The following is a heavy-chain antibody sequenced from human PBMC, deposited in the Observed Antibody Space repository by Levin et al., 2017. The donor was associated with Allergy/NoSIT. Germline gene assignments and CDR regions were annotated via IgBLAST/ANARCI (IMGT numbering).Heavy chain of an antibody. V-gene: IGHV3-13*01. J-gene: IGHJ2*01. CDR2: IGPAGDT. CDR3: ARGREEHLIRWYFDL. Sequence: GESLKISCAASGFTFSSHDMHWVRQATGKGLEWVSAIGPAGDTYYPVSVKGRFTVSRENAKNSLYLQMNSLRAGDTAVYYCARGREEHLIRWYFDLWGRGTLVTVSS. CDR1: GFTFSSHD. D-gene: IGHD2-21*01.